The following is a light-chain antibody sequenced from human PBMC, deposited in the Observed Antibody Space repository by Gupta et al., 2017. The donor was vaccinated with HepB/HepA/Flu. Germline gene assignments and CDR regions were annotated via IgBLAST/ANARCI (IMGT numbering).Light chain of an antibody. V-gene: IGLV2-14*03. CDR3: SSYTSRSTLV. Sequence: QSALTHPASVSGAPGQSLPISYTRTSSDVGGYEYVSWYQQHPGKAPKPVIYDVSNRTSGVSNRFSGSKSGNTASLTISGLQAEDEADYYCSSYTSRSTLVFGGGTKVTVL. CDR1: SSDVGGYEY. J-gene: IGLJ2*01. CDR2: DVS.